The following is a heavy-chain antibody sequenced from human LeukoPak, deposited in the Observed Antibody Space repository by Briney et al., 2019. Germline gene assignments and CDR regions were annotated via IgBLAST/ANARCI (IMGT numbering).Heavy chain of an antibody. V-gene: IGHV1-69*05. CDR1: GGTFSSYA. CDR3: AINVITMVRGVIRSQYYFDY. CDR2: IIPIFGTA. Sequence: ASVKVSCKASGGTFSSYAISWVRQAPGQGLEWMGGIIPIFGTANYAQKFRGRVTITTDESTSTAYMELSSLRSEDTAVYYCAINVITMVRGVIRSQYYFDYWGQGTLVTVSS. J-gene: IGHJ4*02. D-gene: IGHD3-10*01.